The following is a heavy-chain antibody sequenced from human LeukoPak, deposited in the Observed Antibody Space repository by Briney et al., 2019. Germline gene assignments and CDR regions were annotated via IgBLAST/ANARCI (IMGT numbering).Heavy chain of an antibody. J-gene: IGHJ4*02. V-gene: IGHV3-66*01. CDR3: AKVGIAGEIDY. D-gene: IGHD6-13*01. Sequence: GGSLRLSCAASGFTVSSNYMNWVRQAPGKGLEWVSIIYNAGTTFYTDSVKGRFTISRDNSKNTLYLQMNSLRAEDTAVYYCAKVGIAGEIDYWGQGTLVTVSS. CDR2: IYNAGTT. CDR1: GFTVSSNY.